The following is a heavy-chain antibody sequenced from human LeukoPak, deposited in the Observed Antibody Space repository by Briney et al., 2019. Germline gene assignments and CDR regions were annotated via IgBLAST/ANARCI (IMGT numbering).Heavy chain of an antibody. CDR2: IVPILGTA. CDR1: GGSFGRYA. D-gene: IGHD5-18*01. CDR3: ARSQGYSYGSSY. J-gene: IGHJ4*02. V-gene: IGHV1-69*01. Sequence: ASVKVSCKAPGGSFGRYAVSWVRQAPGQGPEWMGGIVPILGTANYAQKFQGRVTITADDSTGTAYMELTSLRSADTAVYYCARSQGYSYGSSYWGQGTLVTVSS.